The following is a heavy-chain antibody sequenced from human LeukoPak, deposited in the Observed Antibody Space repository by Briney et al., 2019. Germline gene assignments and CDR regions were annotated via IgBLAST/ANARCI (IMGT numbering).Heavy chain of an antibody. CDR2: IYTSGST. V-gene: IGHV4-4*07. CDR1: GGSISSYY. CDR3: DYYGSGSNMYYFDY. J-gene: IGHJ4*02. D-gene: IGHD3-10*01. Sequence: SETLSLTCTVSGGSISSYYWSWIRQPAGKGLEWIGRIYTSGSTNYNPSLKSRVTMSVDTSKNQFSLKLSSVSAADTAVYYCDYYGSGSNMYYFDYWGQGTLVTVSS.